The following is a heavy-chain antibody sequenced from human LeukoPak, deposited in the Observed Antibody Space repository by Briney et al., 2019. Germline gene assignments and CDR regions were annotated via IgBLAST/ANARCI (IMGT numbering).Heavy chain of an antibody. CDR3: AKQQGSGWAFDI. CDR1: GFTFSSYA. V-gene: IGHV3-23*01. CDR2: IGGSGGTT. D-gene: IGHD6-19*01. J-gene: IGHJ3*02. Sequence: GGSLRLSCAASGFTFSSYAMSWIRQAPGKGLEWIAAIGGSGGTTYYADSVKGRFTISRDNSKNTLFLQMNSLRGEDTAVYYCAKQQGSGWAFDIWGQGTMVTVSS.